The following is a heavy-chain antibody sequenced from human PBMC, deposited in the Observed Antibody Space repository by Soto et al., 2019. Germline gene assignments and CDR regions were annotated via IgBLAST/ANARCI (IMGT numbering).Heavy chain of an antibody. Sequence: GVSLRLSCAASGFAFSNYAMHWVRQAPGKGLEWVSSISTSIDATYYADSVKGRFTISRDDSKNTLYLQMNSLRAEDSAVYYCAKLQAYSYGPGAYFDYWGQGTLVTVSA. J-gene: IGHJ4*02. V-gene: IGHV3-23*01. CDR1: GFAFSNYA. CDR2: ISTSIDAT. D-gene: IGHD5-18*01. CDR3: AKLQAYSYGPGAYFDY.